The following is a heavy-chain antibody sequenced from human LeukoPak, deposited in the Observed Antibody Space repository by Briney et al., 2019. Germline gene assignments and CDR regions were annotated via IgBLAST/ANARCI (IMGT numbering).Heavy chain of an antibody. Sequence: ASVKVSCKVSGYTLTELSMHWVRQAPGKGLEWMGGFDPEDGETIYAQRFQGRVTMTEDTSTDTAYMELSSLRSEDTAVYYCATEEYYYGSGNWFDPWGQGTLVTVSS. CDR1: GYTLTELS. CDR2: FDPEDGET. J-gene: IGHJ5*02. CDR3: ATEEYYYGSGNWFDP. D-gene: IGHD3-10*01. V-gene: IGHV1-24*01.